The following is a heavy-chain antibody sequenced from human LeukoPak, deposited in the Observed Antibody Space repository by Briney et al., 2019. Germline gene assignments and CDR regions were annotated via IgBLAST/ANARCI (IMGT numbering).Heavy chain of an antibody. J-gene: IGHJ4*02. Sequence: GGSLRLSCAASGFSFSVYEMHWVRQAPGKGLEWVSDISGSGGSTYYADSVKGRFTISRDNSKNTLYLQMNSLRAEDTAVYYCAKDQHYDILTSAIDYWGQGTLVTVSS. CDR1: GFSFSVYE. CDR3: AKDQHYDILTSAIDY. D-gene: IGHD3-9*01. CDR2: ISGSGGST. V-gene: IGHV3-23*01.